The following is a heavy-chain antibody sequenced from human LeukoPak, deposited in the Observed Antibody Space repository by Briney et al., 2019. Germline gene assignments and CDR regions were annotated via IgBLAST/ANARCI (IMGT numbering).Heavy chain of an antibody. V-gene: IGHV3-7*01. CDR1: GFTFSSYW. CDR2: IKQDGSEK. J-gene: IGHJ3*02. D-gene: IGHD6-13*01. Sequence: GGSLRLSCAASGFTFSSYWMSWVRQAPGKGLEWVANIKQDGSEKYYVDSVKGRFTISRDNAKNPLYLQMNSLRAEDTAVYYCARDLSSSWPLNDAFDIWGQGTMVTVSS. CDR3: ARDLSSSWPLNDAFDI.